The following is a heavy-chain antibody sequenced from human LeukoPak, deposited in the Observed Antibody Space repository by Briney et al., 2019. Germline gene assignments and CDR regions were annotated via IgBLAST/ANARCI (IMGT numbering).Heavy chain of an antibody. CDR1: GGSISNKY. J-gene: IGHJ4*02. V-gene: IGHV4-59*01. CDR3: ATGVHGIAAAGDYYFDY. Sequence: SETLSLTCTVSGGSISNKYWSWIRQPPGKGLEWIGYIYYSGSTNYNPSLKSRVTISVDTSKNQFSLKLSSVTAADTAVYYCATGVHGIAAAGDYYFDYWGQGTLVTVSS. D-gene: IGHD6-13*01. CDR2: IYYSGST.